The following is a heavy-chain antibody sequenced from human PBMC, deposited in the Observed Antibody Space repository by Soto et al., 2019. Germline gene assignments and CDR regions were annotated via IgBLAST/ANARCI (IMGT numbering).Heavy chain of an antibody. CDR2: ISSSSSYI. CDR1: GFTFSSYS. Sequence: PGGSLRLSCAASGFTFSSYSMNWVRQAPGKGLEWVSSISSSSSYIYYADSVKGRFTISRDNAKNSLYLQMNSLRAEDTAVYYCASIIRGDSSSWYGRVDYWGQGTLVTVSS. J-gene: IGHJ4*02. CDR3: ASIIRGDSSSWYGRVDY. V-gene: IGHV3-21*01. D-gene: IGHD6-13*01.